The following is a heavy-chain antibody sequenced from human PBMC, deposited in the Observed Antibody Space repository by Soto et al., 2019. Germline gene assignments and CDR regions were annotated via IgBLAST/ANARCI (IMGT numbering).Heavy chain of an antibody. V-gene: IGHV3-11*01. J-gene: IGHJ4*02. CDR2: ISSSGSTI. CDR3: ARVPAAAATTHYYFDY. Sequence: GGSLRLSCAASGFTFSDYYMSWIRQAPGKGLEWVSYISSSGSTIYYADSVKGRFTISRDNAKNSLYLQMNSLRAEDTAVYYCARVPAAAATTHYYFDYWGQGTLVTISS. CDR1: GFTFSDYY. D-gene: IGHD6-13*01.